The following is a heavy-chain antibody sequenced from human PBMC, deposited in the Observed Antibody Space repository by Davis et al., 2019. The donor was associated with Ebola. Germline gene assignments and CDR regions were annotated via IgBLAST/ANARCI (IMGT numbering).Heavy chain of an antibody. CDR2: ISAYNGNT. V-gene: IGHV1-18*04. D-gene: IGHD2-2*01. Sequence: ASVKVSCKASGYTFTSYGISWVRQAPGQGLEWMGWISAYNGNTNYAQKLQGRVTMTRDTSTSTVYMELSSLRSEDTAVYYCASPTDQYCSSTSCYSRYYYGMDVWGQGTTVTVSS. CDR3: ASPTDQYCSSTSCYSRYYYGMDV. CDR1: GYTFTSYG. J-gene: IGHJ6*02.